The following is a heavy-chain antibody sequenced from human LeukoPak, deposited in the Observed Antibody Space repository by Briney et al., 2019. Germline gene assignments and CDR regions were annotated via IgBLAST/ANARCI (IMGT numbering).Heavy chain of an antibody. V-gene: IGHV3-23*01. CDR3: APSSWYYFDY. CDR2: ISGSGGST. CDR1: GFTFSNAW. D-gene: IGHD6-13*01. J-gene: IGHJ4*02. Sequence: GGSLRFSCAASGFTFSNAWMSWVRQAPGKGLEWVSAISGSGGSTYYADSVKGRFTISRDNSKNTLYLQMNSLRAEGTAVYYCAPSSWYYFDYWGQGTLVTVSS.